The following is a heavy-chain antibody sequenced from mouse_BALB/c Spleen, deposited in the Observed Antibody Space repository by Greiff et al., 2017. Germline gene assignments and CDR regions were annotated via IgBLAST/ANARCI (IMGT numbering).Heavy chain of an antibody. Sequence: EVMLVESGGGLVKPGGSLKLSCAASGFAFSSYDMSWVRQTPEKRLEWVAYISSGGGSTYYPDTVKGRFTISRDNAKNTLYLQMSSLKSEDTAMYYCARQLLYYYAMDYWGQGTSVTVSS. D-gene: IGHD1-1*01. CDR1: GFAFSSYD. V-gene: IGHV5-12-1*01. J-gene: IGHJ4*01. CDR2: ISSGGGST. CDR3: ARQLLYYYAMDY.